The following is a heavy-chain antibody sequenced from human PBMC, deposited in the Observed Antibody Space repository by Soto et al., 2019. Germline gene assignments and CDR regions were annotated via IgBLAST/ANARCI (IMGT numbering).Heavy chain of an antibody. D-gene: IGHD3-10*01. CDR2: VSGSGSST. V-gene: IGHV3-23*01. CDR3: AKGDVLWFGESILYFDY. J-gene: IGHJ4*02. Sequence: PGGSLRLSCAASGFTFSSYAMSWVRQAPGKGLEWVSAVSGSGSSTYYADSVKGRFTISRDNSKNTLYLQMNSLRAEDTAVYYCAKGDVLWFGESILYFDYWGQGTLVTVAS. CDR1: GFTFSSYA.